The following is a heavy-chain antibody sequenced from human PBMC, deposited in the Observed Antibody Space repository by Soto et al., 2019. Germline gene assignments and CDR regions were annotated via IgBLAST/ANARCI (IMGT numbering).Heavy chain of an antibody. Sequence: QVQLQESGPGLVKPSGTLSLTCAVSGASISSDNSWTWVRQPPGEGLEWIGEISQSGTTKYNPSLASRVPLSVDKSKIQFSLRLTSMTAADTDVYYCAKKVPAARRLYYFFGLDVWGQGTTVNVSS. CDR3: AKKVPAARRLYYFFGLDV. V-gene: IGHV4-4*02. D-gene: IGHD2-15*01. CDR2: ISQSGTT. CDR1: GASISSDNS. J-gene: IGHJ6*02.